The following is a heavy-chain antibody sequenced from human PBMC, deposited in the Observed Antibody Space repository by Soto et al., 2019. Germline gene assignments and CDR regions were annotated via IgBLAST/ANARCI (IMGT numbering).Heavy chain of an antibody. CDR1: SVSVSSGYW. D-gene: IGHD2-15*01. J-gene: IGHJ4*02. CDR3: VASPGWWYLGH. V-gene: IGHV4-4*02. Sequence: QVHLQESGPGLVKPSGTLSLPCAVSSVSVSSGYWWSWVRQPPGKGLEWIGEIYATGSTNYNPSLKSRVTMSIDKSENQFSLNLNAVTAADTAVYYCVASPGWWYLGHWGQGTLVTVSS. CDR2: IYATGST.